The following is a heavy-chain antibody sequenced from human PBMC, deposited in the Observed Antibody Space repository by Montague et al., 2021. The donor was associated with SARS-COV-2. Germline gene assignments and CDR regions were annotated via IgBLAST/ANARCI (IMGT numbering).Heavy chain of an antibody. J-gene: IGHJ3*02. CDR2: IFYTGNT. V-gene: IGHV4-39*01. D-gene: IGHD2-15*01. Sequence: SETLSLTCTVSGGSITSSIDYWAWIRQPPGKGLEWIGSIFYTGNTYYXXXLKSRVTISVDTSKNQFTLKLSSVSAADTAVFYCASRRWGVDVSATGAAFDIWGHGTMVTVSS. CDR3: ASRRWGVDVSATGAAFDI. CDR1: GGSITSSIDY.